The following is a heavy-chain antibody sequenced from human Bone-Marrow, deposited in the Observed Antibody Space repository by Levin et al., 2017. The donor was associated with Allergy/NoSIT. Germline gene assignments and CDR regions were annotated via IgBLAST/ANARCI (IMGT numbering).Heavy chain of an antibody. Sequence: GGSLRLSCAASGFSFKSYVMHWIRQPPGKGLEWISYISGSGSAIHYADSVMGRFTISRDNANNLLFLEMNSLRAEDTAVYFCARGKPQWLEHKWFDPWGQGTLVTVSS. CDR1: GFSFKSYV. V-gene: IGHV3-48*03. D-gene: IGHD6-19*01. CDR3: ARGKPQWLEHKWFDP. J-gene: IGHJ5*02. CDR2: ISGSGSAI.